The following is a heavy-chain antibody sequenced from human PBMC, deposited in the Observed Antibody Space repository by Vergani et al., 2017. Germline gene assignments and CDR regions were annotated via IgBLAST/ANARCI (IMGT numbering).Heavy chain of an antibody. CDR1: GYTFTSYD. CDR2: INPNSGGK. V-gene: IGHV1-2*02. CDR3: ARTPYCSSTSCPYYYYGMDV. D-gene: IGHD2-2*01. Sequence: QVQLVQSGAEVKKPGASVQVSCKASGYTFTSYDMHWVRQAPGQGLEWMGWINPNSGGKNYAQKFHGRVTMTRDTSISTAYMELSRLTSDDTAVYYCARTPYCSSTSCPYYYYGMDVWGQGTTVTVSS. J-gene: IGHJ6*02.